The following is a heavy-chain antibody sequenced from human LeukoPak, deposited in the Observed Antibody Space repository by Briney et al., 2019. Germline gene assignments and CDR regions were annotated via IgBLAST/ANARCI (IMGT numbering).Heavy chain of an antibody. D-gene: IGHD3-10*01. CDR2: ISNSDDSA. Sequence: GGSLRLSCSTSGFTFSSYEMHWVRQAPGKGLEWVACISNSDDSAYYADSVKGRFTISRDNAKSSVDLQMSSLRGEDTAVYYAARGPARLAWFGELAGYFDLWGRGTLVTVSS. CDR3: ARGPARLAWFGELAGYFDL. J-gene: IGHJ2*01. V-gene: IGHV3-48*03. CDR1: GFTFSSYE.